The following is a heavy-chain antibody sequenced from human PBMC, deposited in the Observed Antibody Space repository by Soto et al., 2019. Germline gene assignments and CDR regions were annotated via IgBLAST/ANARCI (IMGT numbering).Heavy chain of an antibody. J-gene: IGHJ4*02. CDR1: GYTFTSYG. V-gene: IGHV1-18*01. D-gene: IGHD3-22*01. CDR2: ISAYNGNT. CDR3: AREAGGRGYYYDSSGYTSPPGSFDY. Sequence: ASVKVSCKASGYTFTSYGISRVRQAPGQGLEWMGWISAYNGNTNYAQKLQGRVTMTTDTSTSTAYMELRSLRSDDTAVYYCAREAGGRGYYYDSSGYTSPPGSFDYWGQGTLVTVSS.